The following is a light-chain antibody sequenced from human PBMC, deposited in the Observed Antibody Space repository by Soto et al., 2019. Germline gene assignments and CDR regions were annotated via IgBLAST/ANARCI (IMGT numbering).Light chain of an antibody. V-gene: IGKV3-11*01. Sequence: EIVLTQSPATLSLSPGERATLSCRASQSVSSYLARYQQKPDQAPRLLIYDASNRATGIPARFSGSGSGTDFTVTISTLEPEDFAFYYCQQRSSWPLTFGGGTKVEIK. J-gene: IGKJ4*01. CDR1: QSVSSY. CDR3: QQRSSWPLT. CDR2: DAS.